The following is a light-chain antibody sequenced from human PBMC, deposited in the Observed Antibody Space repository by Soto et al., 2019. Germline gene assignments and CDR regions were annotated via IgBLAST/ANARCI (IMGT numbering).Light chain of an antibody. CDR1: QGISNY. J-gene: IGKJ1*01. V-gene: IGKV1-27*01. Sequence: DIQMTQSPSSLSASVGDRVTITCRASQGISNYLAWYQQKPGKVPKLLIYAASTLQSGVPSRFSGSGSGTDFTLTSSSLQPEDVATYYCQKYSSAPQTFGQGTKVEIK. CDR3: QKYSSAPQT. CDR2: AAS.